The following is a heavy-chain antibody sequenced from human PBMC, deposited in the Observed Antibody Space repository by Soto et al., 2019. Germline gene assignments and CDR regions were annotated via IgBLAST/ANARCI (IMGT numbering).Heavy chain of an antibody. Sequence: GSLRLSCAASGFTFSSYSMNWVRQAPGKGLEWVSYISSSSSTIYYADSVKGRFTISRDNAKNSLYLQMNSLRAEDTAVYYCARSRNYYGSGSYYKGHAFDIWGQGTMVTVSS. V-gene: IGHV3-48*01. CDR2: ISSSSSTI. CDR3: ARSRNYYGSGSYYKGHAFDI. CDR1: GFTFSSYS. J-gene: IGHJ3*02. D-gene: IGHD3-10*01.